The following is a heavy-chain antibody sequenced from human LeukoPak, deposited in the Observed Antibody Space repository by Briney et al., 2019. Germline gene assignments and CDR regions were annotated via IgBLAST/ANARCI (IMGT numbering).Heavy chain of an antibody. CDR3: ARHSSGYYPGAFDI. Sequence: TSETLSLTCTVSGGSISSYYWSRIRQPPGKGLEWIGSIYYSGSTYYNPSLKSRVTISVDTSKNQFSLKLSSVTAADTAVYYCARHSSGYYPGAFDIWGQGTMVTVSS. CDR2: IYYSGST. D-gene: IGHD3-22*01. V-gene: IGHV4-59*05. CDR1: GGSISSYY. J-gene: IGHJ3*02.